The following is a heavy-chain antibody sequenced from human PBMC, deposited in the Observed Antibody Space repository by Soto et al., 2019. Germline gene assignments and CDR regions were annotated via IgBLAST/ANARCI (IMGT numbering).Heavy chain of an antibody. D-gene: IGHD2-8*02. J-gene: IGHJ4*02. CDR3: ARDKTTGHFDY. Sequence: QVQLQQWGAGLLKPSETLSLTCAVYGGSFSGYYWTWIRQPPGTGLEWIGEINHSGSTNYNPSLKSRVTISVDTSKTQFSLKLTSVTAEDTAVYYCARDKTTGHFDYWGQGTLVTVSS. CDR2: INHSGST. CDR1: GGSFSGYY. V-gene: IGHV4-34*01.